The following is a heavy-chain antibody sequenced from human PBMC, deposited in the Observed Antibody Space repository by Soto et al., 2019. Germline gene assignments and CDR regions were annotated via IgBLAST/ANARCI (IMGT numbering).Heavy chain of an antibody. D-gene: IGHD6-19*01. CDR3: AREWVAGSGWLGWFDP. Sequence: QVQLVESGGGVVQPGRSLRLSCAASGFTFSSYGMHWVRQAPGKGLEWVAVIWYDGSNKYYADSVKGRFTISRDNSKNTLYLQMNSLRAEDTAVYYCAREWVAGSGWLGWFDPWGQGTLVTVSS. CDR2: IWYDGSNK. CDR1: GFTFSSYG. J-gene: IGHJ5*02. V-gene: IGHV3-33*01.